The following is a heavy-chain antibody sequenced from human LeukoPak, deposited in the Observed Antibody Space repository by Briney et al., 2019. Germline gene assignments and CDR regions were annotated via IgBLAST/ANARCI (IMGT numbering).Heavy chain of an antibody. V-gene: IGHV1-18*01. CDR2: ISAYNGNT. CDR3: ARARPHYDSSGYYFDY. Sequence: ASVKVSCKASGYTFTSYGISVVRQAPGQGVEWMGWISAYNGNTNYAHKLQGRVTMTTDTSTSTAYMELRSLRSDDTAVYYCARARPHYDSSGYYFDYWGQGTLVTVSS. J-gene: IGHJ4*02. D-gene: IGHD3-22*01. CDR1: GYTFTSYG.